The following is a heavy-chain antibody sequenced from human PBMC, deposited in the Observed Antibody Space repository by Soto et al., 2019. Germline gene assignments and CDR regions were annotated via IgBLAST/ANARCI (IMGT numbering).Heavy chain of an antibody. CDR2: ISWDGGST. Sequence: GGSLRLSCAASGFTFDDYTMHWVRQAPGKGLEWVSLISWDGGSTYYADSVKGRFTISRDNSKNSLYLQMNSLRTEDTALYYCAKDMLPHDYSSMHVWGPAIMVTVSS. V-gene: IGHV3-43*01. J-gene: IGHJ6*02. CDR3: AKDMLPHDYSSMHV. CDR1: GFTFDDYT. D-gene: IGHD4-4*01.